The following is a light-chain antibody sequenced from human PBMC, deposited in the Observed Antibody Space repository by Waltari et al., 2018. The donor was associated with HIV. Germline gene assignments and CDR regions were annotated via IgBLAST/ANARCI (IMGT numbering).Light chain of an antibody. V-gene: IGKV4-1*01. CDR3: HQYFSAPWT. Sequence: DIVMTQSPDYMAVSLGERANINCKSSQSLLYSANNKNYLAWSQQRPGQPPKLLIYWASARESGVPDRFSGSGSGTDFTLTISSLQADDVAVYYCHQYFSAPWTFGQGTKVEIK. CDR1: QSLLYSANNKNY. CDR2: WAS. J-gene: IGKJ1*01.